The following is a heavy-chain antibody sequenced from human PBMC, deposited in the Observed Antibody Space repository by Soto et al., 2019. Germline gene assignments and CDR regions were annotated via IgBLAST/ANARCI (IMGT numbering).Heavy chain of an antibody. Sequence: PSETLSLTCAVYGGSFSGYYWSWIRQPPGKGLEWIGEINHSGSTNYNPSLKSRVTISVDTSKNQFSLKLSSVTAADTAVYYCARLGDGSDYYYYYYGMDVWGQGTTVTVSS. CDR1: GGSFSGYY. CDR2: INHSGST. J-gene: IGHJ6*02. D-gene: IGHD3-10*01. V-gene: IGHV4-34*01. CDR3: ARLGDGSDYYYYYYGMDV.